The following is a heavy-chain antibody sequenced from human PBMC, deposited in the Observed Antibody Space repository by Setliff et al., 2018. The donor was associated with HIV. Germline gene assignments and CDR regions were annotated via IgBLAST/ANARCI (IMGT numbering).Heavy chain of an antibody. CDR3: ARHGRGYCSGGSCYSDYYYMDV. CDR2: IYPGDSDT. J-gene: IGHJ6*03. D-gene: IGHD2-15*01. CDR1: RYSFTNFW. V-gene: IGHV5-51*01. Sequence: PGESLKISCKGSRYSFTNFWIGWVRQMPGKGLEWMGIIYPGDSDTRYSPSFQGQVTISADKSISTAYLQWSSLKASDTAMYYCARHGRGYCSGGSCYSDYYYMDVWGKGTTVTVSS.